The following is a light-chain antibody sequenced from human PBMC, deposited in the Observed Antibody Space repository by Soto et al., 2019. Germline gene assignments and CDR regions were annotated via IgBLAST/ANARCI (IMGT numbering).Light chain of an antibody. CDR2: EVN. CDR1: SSDVGGYKY. V-gene: IGLV2-8*01. CDR3: SSYAGINNLGV. Sequence: QSALTQPPSASGSPGQSVTISCTGTSSDVGGYKYVSWYQQHPGKAPKLMIFEVNKRPSGVPDRFSGSKSGNTASLTVSGLQAEDDADYYCSSYAGINNLGVFGPGTKLTVL. J-gene: IGLJ1*01.